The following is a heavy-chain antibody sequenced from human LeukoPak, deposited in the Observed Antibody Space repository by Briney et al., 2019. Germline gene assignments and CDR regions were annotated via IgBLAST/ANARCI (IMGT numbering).Heavy chain of an antibody. CDR1: GGTFSSYA. Sequence: SVKVSCKASGGTFSSYAISWVRQAPGQGLEWMGRIIPIFGTANYAQKFQGRVTITTDESTSTAYMELSSLRSEDTAVYYCARGHYYYDSSGYYDPTDAFDIWGQGTLVTVSS. D-gene: IGHD3-22*01. CDR2: IIPIFGTA. J-gene: IGHJ3*02. CDR3: ARGHYYYDSSGYYDPTDAFDI. V-gene: IGHV1-69*05.